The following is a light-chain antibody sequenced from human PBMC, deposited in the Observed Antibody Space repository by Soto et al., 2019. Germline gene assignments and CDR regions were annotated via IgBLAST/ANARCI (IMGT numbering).Light chain of an antibody. CDR3: CSYAGSSTWV. Sequence: QSVLTQPASVSGSPGQSITISCTGTSSDVGSYNLVSWYQQHPGKAPKVMIYEGSKRPSGVSNRFSGSKSGNTASLTISGLQAEDEADYYCCSYAGSSTWVLGGGTKVTVL. CDR1: SSDVGSYNL. CDR2: EGS. V-gene: IGLV2-23*01. J-gene: IGLJ3*02.